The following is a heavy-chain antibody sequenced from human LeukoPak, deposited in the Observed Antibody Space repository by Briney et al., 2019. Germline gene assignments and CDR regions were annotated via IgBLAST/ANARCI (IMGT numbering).Heavy chain of an antibody. CDR3: ATTTYNHYGSSAYYYG. Sequence: PGGSLRLSCAASGFTFSTYAIHWVRQAPGKGLEWVAVISYDGSNKYYAASVKGRFTISRDNSKNTLYLQMNSLRAEDTAVYYCATTTYNHYGSSAYYYGWGQGTLVTVSS. D-gene: IGHD3-22*01. V-gene: IGHV3-30-3*01. CDR1: GFTFSTYA. J-gene: IGHJ4*02. CDR2: ISYDGSNK.